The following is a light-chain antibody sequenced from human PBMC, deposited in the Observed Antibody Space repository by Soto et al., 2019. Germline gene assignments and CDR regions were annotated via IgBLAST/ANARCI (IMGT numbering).Light chain of an antibody. CDR3: QQYGSSPPWT. Sequence: ETVTTQSPATLSVSPGERATLSCRASQSVSSNFAWYQQKPGQAPRLLIYGASSRATGIPDRFSGSGSGTDFTLTISRLEPEDFAVYYCQQYGSSPPWTFGQGTKVDI. V-gene: IGKV3-20*01. CDR2: GAS. J-gene: IGKJ1*01. CDR1: QSVSSN.